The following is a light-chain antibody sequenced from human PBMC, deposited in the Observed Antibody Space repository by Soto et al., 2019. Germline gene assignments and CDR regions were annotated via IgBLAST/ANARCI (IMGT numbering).Light chain of an antibody. CDR2: AAS. V-gene: IGKV1-39*01. CDR3: QQSYSTLRGT. J-gene: IGKJ1*01. CDR1: QSISSY. Sequence: IQMTQSPSSLSASVGDRVTITCRASQSISSYLNWYQQKPGKAPKLLIYAASSLQSGVPSRFSGSGSGTDFTLTISSLQPEDFATYYCQQSYSTLRGTFGQGTKVDIK.